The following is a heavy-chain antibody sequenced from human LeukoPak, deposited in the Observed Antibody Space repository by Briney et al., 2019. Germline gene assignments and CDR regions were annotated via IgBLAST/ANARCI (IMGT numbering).Heavy chain of an antibody. CDR2: ISGSGRGGST. Sequence: TGGSLRLSCAASGFTFSIYAMSWVRQAPGKGLEWVSGISGSGRGGSTYYADSVKGRFTISRDNVKNSLYLQMNSLRAEDTAVYYCARDWRVTVTEFDYWGQGTLVTVSS. V-gene: IGHV3-23*01. D-gene: IGHD4-17*01. J-gene: IGHJ4*02. CDR1: GFTFSIYA. CDR3: ARDWRVTVTEFDY.